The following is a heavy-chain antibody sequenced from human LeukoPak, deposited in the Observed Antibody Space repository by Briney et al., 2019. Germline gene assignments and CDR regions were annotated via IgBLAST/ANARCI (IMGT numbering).Heavy chain of an antibody. D-gene: IGHD3-9*01. J-gene: IGHJ4*02. CDR2: ISGSGGST. CDR1: GFTFRSYA. Sequence: PGGSLRLSCAASGFTFRSYAVSWVRQAPGKGLEWVSGISGSGGSTYYADSVKGRFTIARDNSKNTLYLQMNSLRAEDTALYYSAKGGYDILTAYYADYWGQGTLVTVSS. CDR3: AKGGYDILTAYYADY. V-gene: IGHV3-23*01.